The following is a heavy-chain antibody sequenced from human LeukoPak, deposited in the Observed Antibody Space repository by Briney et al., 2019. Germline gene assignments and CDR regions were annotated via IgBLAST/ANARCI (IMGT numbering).Heavy chain of an antibody. CDR3: ATWDSGRYSQIDN. CDR2: IYYAGDT. Sequence: SETLSLTCTVSGVPVSSSSYDWGWVRQSPEKVLECIGTIYYAGDTYYNPSLESRLTISVDTSKNQFSLKLRSVTAADTAVYYCATWDSGRYSQIDNWGQGTLVTVPS. D-gene: IGHD1-26*01. V-gene: IGHV4-39*01. J-gene: IGHJ4*02. CDR1: GVPVSSSSYD.